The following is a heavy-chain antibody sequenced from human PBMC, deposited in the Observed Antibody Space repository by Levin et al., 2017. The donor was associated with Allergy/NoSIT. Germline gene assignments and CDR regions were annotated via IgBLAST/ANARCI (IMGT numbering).Heavy chain of an antibody. CDR3: AKDSSSWYGFFDY. CDR1: GFTFSSYA. V-gene: IGHV3-23*01. J-gene: IGHJ4*02. D-gene: IGHD6-13*01. Sequence: PGGSLRLSCAASGFTFSSYAMNWVRQAPGKGLDWVSAISASGGSTYYADSVKGRFTISRDNSKNTLYLQMNSLRAEDTAVYSCAKDSSSWYGFFDYWGQGTLVTVSS. CDR2: ISASGGST.